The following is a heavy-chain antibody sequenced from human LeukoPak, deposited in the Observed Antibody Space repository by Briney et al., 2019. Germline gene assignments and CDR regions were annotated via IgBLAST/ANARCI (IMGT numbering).Heavy chain of an antibody. Sequence: GGSLRLSCAASGFTFSSYGMHWVRQAPGKGLEWVAVISYDGSTQYYADSVKGRFTISRDNSNNMLSLQMNSLKAEDTAEYYCAKGRMMATIMISFDYWGRGTLVTVSS. J-gene: IGHJ4*02. V-gene: IGHV3-30*18. CDR1: GFTFSSYG. D-gene: IGHD5-24*01. CDR2: ISYDGSTQ. CDR3: AKGRMMATIMISFDY.